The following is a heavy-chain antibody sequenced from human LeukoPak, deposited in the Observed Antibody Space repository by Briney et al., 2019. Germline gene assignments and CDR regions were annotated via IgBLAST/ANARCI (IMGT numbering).Heavy chain of an antibody. D-gene: IGHD3-22*01. CDR3: ARGSNYYFDSSADYPRY. V-gene: IGHV1-46*01. CDR2: INPSGGST. Sequence: ASVKVSCKASGYTFTTYFMHWVRQAPGQGLEWMGIINPSGGSTSYAQKFQDRVTMTRDTSKSTVYMEMSSPRSEDTAVYFCARGSNYYFDSSADYPRYWGQGTLVTASS. J-gene: IGHJ4*02. CDR1: GYTFTTYF.